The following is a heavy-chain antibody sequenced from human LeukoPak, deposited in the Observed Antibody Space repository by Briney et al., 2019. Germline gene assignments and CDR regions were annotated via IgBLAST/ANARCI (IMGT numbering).Heavy chain of an antibody. CDR1: GFTVSSNY. Sequence: GGSLRLSCAASGFTVSSNYMSWVRQAPGKGLERVSLIYSGGVTYYADSVKGRFIISRDNSKNTLFLQMNSLRAEDTAVYYCARDAYNAFDYWGQGTLVTVSS. CDR2: IYSGGVT. J-gene: IGHJ4*02. CDR3: ARDAYNAFDY. D-gene: IGHD5-24*01. V-gene: IGHV3-53*01.